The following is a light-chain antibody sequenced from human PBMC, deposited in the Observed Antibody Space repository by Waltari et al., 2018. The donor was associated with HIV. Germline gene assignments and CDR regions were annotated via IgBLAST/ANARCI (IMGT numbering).Light chain of an antibody. Sequence: DIQMTQSPSSLSASVGDRVTITCQASQDITNYLNWYQQKPGKAPKLLIYDASNLETGVPSRFSGSASGTDFTFTFSSLQPEDIATYYCQQYDNLPYTFGQGTKLEIK. CDR1: QDITNY. V-gene: IGKV1-33*01. CDR3: QQYDNLPYT. J-gene: IGKJ2*01. CDR2: DAS.